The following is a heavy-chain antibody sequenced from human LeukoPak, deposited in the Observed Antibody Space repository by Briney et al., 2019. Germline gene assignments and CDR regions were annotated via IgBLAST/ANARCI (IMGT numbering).Heavy chain of an antibody. Sequence: SQTLSLTCATSGDSVSSESAAWSWIRQSPSRGLEWLGRTYYRSKWYNHYAVSVKSRITINPDTSKNQFSLQLNSVTPEDTAVYYCARAGGLGILDYWGQGTLVTVSS. CDR3: ARAGGLGILDY. J-gene: IGHJ4*02. CDR2: TYYRSKWYN. CDR1: GDSVSSESAA. D-gene: IGHD7-27*01. V-gene: IGHV6-1*01.